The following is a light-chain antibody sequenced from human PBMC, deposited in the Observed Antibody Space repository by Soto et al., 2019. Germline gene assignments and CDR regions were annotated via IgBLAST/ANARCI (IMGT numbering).Light chain of an antibody. J-gene: IGKJ3*01. V-gene: IGKV1-9*01. Sequence: DIQLTQSPSFLSASVGDRVTITCRASQDISSYLAWYQQKPGKAPKLLIYAASSLQSGVPSRFSRSGSGTEFTLTISCLQPEDFATYYCQQLNSYYIFTVGPGTNVDTK. CDR1: QDISSY. CDR3: QQLNSYYIFT. CDR2: AAS.